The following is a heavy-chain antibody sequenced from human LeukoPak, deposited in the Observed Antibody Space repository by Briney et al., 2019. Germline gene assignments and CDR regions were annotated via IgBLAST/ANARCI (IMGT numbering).Heavy chain of an antibody. D-gene: IGHD3-3*01. CDR2: IYYSGST. V-gene: IGHV4-39*01. CDR1: GGSITSSTSY. Sequence: SETLSLTCTVSGGSITSSTSYWGWIRQPPGKGLEWIGTIYYSGSTYYNPSLKSRATMSVDTSKNQFSLKLSSVTAADTAVYYCARQGAYYDFWSGSRGYYYYGMDVWGQGTTVTVSS. CDR3: ARQGAYYDFWSGSRGYYYYGMDV. J-gene: IGHJ6*02.